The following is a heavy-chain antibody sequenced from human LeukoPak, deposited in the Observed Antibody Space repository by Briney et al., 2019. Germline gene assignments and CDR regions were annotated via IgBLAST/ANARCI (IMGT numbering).Heavy chain of an antibody. J-gene: IGHJ4*02. CDR2: IGGDGIA. D-gene: IGHD3-16*01. CDR3: AKDRANWAIDD. V-gene: IGHV3-69-1*01. CDR1: GFTFTDHP. Sequence: GESLRLSCVASGFTFTDHPMNWVRQAPGKGLEWISYIGGDGIAFYADSVKGRFTASKDDARKSMYLQMNSLRVEDTAVYYCAKDRANWAIDDWGQGTQVTVS.